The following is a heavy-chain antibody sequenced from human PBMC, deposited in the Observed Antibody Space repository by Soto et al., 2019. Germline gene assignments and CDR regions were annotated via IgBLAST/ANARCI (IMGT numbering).Heavy chain of an antibody. V-gene: IGHV3-9*01. J-gene: IGHJ4*02. CDR1: GFTFHNYA. Sequence: GGSLRLACAASGFTFHNYAMHWVRQLPGKGLEWVSAISWNRDSVGYAYSVKGRFTISRDNAKTSLYLQMSRLRPEETALYYCAKDMGTINTVSNFDYWGQGTLVTVSS. CDR3: AKDMGTINTVSNFDY. CDR2: ISWNRDSV. D-gene: IGHD4-17*01.